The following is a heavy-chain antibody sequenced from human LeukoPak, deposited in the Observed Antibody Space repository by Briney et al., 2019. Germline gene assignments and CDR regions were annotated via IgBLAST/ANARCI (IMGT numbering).Heavy chain of an antibody. CDR3: ARDGLDSSGWYDY. Sequence: KSGGSLRLSCAASGFTFSSYSMNWVRQAPGKGLEWVSYISIGSSYIYYADSVKGRFTISRDNAKNSVYLQMNSLRAEDTAVYYCARDGLDSSGWYDYWGQGTLVTVSS. D-gene: IGHD6-19*01. J-gene: IGHJ4*02. V-gene: IGHV3-21*01. CDR1: GFTFSSYS. CDR2: ISIGSSYI.